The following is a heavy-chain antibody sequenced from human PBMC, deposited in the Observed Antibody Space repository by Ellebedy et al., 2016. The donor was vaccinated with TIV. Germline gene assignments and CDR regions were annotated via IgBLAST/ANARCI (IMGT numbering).Heavy chain of an antibody. J-gene: IGHJ5*02. CDR3: ARDRVVYNWFDP. CDR2: IIPMFGTA. Sequence: AASVKVSCKASGGTFSSHSINWVRQAPGQGLEWMGGIIPMFGTANYAQKFRGRVTITADESTSTAYMELSSLRSEDTAVYYGARDRVVYNWFDPWGQGTLVTVSS. V-gene: IGHV1-69*13. CDR1: GGTFSSHS. D-gene: IGHD2-15*01.